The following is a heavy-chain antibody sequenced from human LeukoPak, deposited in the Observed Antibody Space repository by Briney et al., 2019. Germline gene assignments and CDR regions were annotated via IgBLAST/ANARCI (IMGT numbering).Heavy chain of an antibody. CDR2: ISAYNGNT. Sequence: ASVKVSCKASGYTSTSYGISWVRQAPGQGLEWMGWISAYNGNTNYAQKLQGRVTMTTDTSTSTAYMELRSLRSDDTAVYYCARGLFRYYYDSSGLSEPDYWGQGTLVTVSS. J-gene: IGHJ4*02. V-gene: IGHV1-18*01. D-gene: IGHD3-22*01. CDR1: GYTSTSYG. CDR3: ARGLFRYYYDSSGLSEPDY.